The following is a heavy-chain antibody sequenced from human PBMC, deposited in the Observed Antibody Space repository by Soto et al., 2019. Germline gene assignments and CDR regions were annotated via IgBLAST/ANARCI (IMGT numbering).Heavy chain of an antibody. CDR3: ARLTLAQDSSGYHIFDY. D-gene: IGHD3-22*01. V-gene: IGHV5-10-1*01. CDR1: RYSFTTNC. Sequence: EPLQISCQAYRYSFTTNCNNCVRQMPRKGLECMGRIDPTDSYTDYGPSFEGHVTMSVDRSINTAYLEWSSLKASDSAMYYCARLTLAQDSSGYHIFDYWGLGTPV. CDR2: IDPTDSYT. J-gene: IGHJ4*02.